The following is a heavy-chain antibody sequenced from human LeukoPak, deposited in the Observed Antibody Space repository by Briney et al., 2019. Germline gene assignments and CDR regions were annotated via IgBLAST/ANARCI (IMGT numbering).Heavy chain of an antibody. V-gene: IGHV3-30*04. D-gene: IGHD5-18*01. CDR1: GLTFSGFA. Sequence: PGGSLRLSCVASGLTFSGFALFWVRQAPGKGLEWVAVMSYDGSNKYYADSVKGRFTISRDNSKNTLYLQMNSLKPEDTAVYYCAKGKPSSLWPPFDDWGQGTLVTVSS. CDR2: MSYDGSNK. J-gene: IGHJ4*02. CDR3: AKGKPSSLWPPFDD.